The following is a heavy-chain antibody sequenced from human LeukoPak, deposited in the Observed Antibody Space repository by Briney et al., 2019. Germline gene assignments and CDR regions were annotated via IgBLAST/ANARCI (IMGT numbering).Heavy chain of an antibody. Sequence: ASVKVSCKASGYTFTGYFMHWVRQAPGQGLEWMGWVNPNSGGTNYAQKFQGRVTMTRDTSISTGYMELRRLRSDDTAVYYCARGPYESSGYQDFWGQGTLVTVSS. CDR3: ARGPYESSGYQDF. CDR1: GYTFTGYF. V-gene: IGHV1-2*02. D-gene: IGHD3-22*01. CDR2: VNPNSGGT. J-gene: IGHJ4*02.